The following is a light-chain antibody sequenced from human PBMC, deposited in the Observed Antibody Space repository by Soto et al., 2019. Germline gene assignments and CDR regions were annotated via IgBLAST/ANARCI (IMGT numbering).Light chain of an antibody. CDR1: QGINNW. J-gene: IGKJ1*01. Sequence: DIQMTQSPSSVSASVGDRVTITCRASQGINNWLAWYQQKPGKAPELLIYAVSYLQSGVPSRFSGSGSGTDFTLTISSLQPEDFATYYCQQANSFPPTFGQGTKVDIK. V-gene: IGKV1-12*01. CDR2: AVS. CDR3: QQANSFPPT.